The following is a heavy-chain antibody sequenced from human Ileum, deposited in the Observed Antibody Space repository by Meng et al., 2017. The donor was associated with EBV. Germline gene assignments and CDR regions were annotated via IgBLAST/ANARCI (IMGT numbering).Heavy chain of an antibody. Sequence: QAQLVQSGGEVXXXXXSXKVXCKASGYTFTNYGITWGRQAPGQGLEWMGWISAYNGNTNYAQTLQGRVTMTTDTSTSTAYMELRSLRSDDTAVYYCARVEVGITSGDYWGQGTLVTVSS. CDR2: ISAYNGNT. D-gene: IGHD1-26*01. J-gene: IGHJ4*02. V-gene: IGHV1-18*01. CDR1: GYTFTNYG. CDR3: ARVEVGITSGDY.